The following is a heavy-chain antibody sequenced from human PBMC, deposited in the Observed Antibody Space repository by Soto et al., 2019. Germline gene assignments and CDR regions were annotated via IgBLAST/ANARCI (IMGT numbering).Heavy chain of an antibody. CDR2: IWYDGSNK. D-gene: IGHD6-6*01. CDR3: ARDKSLARSVYYYGMDV. Sequence: GGSLRLSCAASGFTFSSYGMHWVRQAPGKGLEWVAVIWYDGSNKYYADSVKGRFTISRDNSKNTLYLQMNSLRAEDTAVYYCARDKSLARSVYYYGMDVWGQGTTVTVSS. CDR1: GFTFSSYG. J-gene: IGHJ6*02. V-gene: IGHV3-33*01.